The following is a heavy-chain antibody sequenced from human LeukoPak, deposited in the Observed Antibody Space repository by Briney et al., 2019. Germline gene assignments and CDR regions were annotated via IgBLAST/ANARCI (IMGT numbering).Heavy chain of an antibody. CDR1: GGSISSGGYY. CDR3: AREAKSIAARLFYYYGMDV. J-gene: IGHJ6*02. Sequence: SQTLSLTCTVSGGSISSGGYYWSWIRQHPGKGLEWIGYIYYSGSTYYNPSLKSRVTISVDTPKNQFSLKLSSVTAADTAVYYCAREAKSIAARLFYYYGMDVWGQGTTVTVSS. CDR2: IYYSGST. V-gene: IGHV4-31*03. D-gene: IGHD6-6*01.